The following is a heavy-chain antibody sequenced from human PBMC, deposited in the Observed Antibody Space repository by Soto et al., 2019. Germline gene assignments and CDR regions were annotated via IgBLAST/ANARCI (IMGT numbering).Heavy chain of an antibody. CDR3: ARGHTTVTRFLDY. Sequence: EVQLLESGGGLVQPGGSLRLSCTASGFTFTSYAMSWVRQAPGKGLEWVSIISGSGGSATYADSVEGRFTISRDNSKNPVYVQMNSLRAEDTAVYYCARGHTTVTRFLDYWGQGTLLTVSS. V-gene: IGHV3-23*01. CDR2: ISGSGGSA. J-gene: IGHJ4*02. CDR1: GFTFTSYA. D-gene: IGHD4-17*01.